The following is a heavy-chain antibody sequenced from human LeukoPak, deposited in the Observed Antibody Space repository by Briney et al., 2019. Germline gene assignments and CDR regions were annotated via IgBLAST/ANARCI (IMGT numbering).Heavy chain of an antibody. CDR3: ARGAAVAGTEFDY. J-gene: IGHJ4*02. Sequence: WASVKVSRKASGYTFTSYDINWVRQATGQGLEWMGWMNPNSGNTGYAQKFQGRVTMTRNTSISTAYMELSSLRSEDTAVYYCARGAAVAGTEFDYWGQGTLVTVSS. D-gene: IGHD6-19*01. V-gene: IGHV1-8*01. CDR1: GYTFTSYD. CDR2: MNPNSGNT.